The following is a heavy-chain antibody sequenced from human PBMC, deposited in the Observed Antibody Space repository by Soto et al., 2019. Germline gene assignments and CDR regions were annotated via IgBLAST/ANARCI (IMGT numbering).Heavy chain of an antibody. CDR2: ISASGGTA. CDR3: AKLTYPSDSTGYYYERVSGWIDS. D-gene: IGHD3-22*01. J-gene: IGHJ5*01. Sequence: GSLRLSCAASGFMFSSYAMSWVRQAPGKGLEWISSISASGGTANLADSVEGRCTISRDNSKSTLYLQMNSLRAEDTAVYYCAKLTYPSDSTGYYYERVSGWIDSWGQGTLVTVSS. V-gene: IGHV3-23*01. CDR1: GFMFSSYA.